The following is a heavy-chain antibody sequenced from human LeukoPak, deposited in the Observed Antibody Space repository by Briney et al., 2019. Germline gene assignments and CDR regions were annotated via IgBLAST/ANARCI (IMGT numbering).Heavy chain of an antibody. CDR1: GGSISSSSYY. Sequence: SETLSLTCTVSGGSISSSSYYWGWIRQPPGKGLEWIGSIYYSGSTYYNPSLKSRVTISVDTSKNQFSLKLSSVTAADTAVYYCARQLPVIYYYYYGMDVWGQGTTVTVSS. CDR3: ARQLPVIYYYYYGMDV. D-gene: IGHD2-15*01. J-gene: IGHJ6*02. V-gene: IGHV4-39*01. CDR2: IYYSGST.